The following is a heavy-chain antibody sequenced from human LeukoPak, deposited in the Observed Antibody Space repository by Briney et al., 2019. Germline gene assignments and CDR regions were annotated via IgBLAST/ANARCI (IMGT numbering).Heavy chain of an antibody. CDR3: ARLERVIIDY. Sequence: KPSETLSLTCTVSGGSISSSSYYWGWIRQPPGKGLEWIGSIYYSGSTYHNPSLKSRVTISVDTSKNQFSLKLSSVTAADTAVYYCARLERVIIDYWGQGTLVTVSS. J-gene: IGHJ4*02. CDR1: GGSISSSSYY. D-gene: IGHD3-3*01. V-gene: IGHV4-39*01. CDR2: IYYSGST.